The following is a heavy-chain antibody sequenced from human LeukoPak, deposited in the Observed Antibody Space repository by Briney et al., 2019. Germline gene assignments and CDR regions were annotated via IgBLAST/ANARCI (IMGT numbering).Heavy chain of an antibody. V-gene: IGHV1-69*13. D-gene: IGHD3-9*01. CDR3: ASLYYDILTGHQRNDY. Sequence: SVKVSCKASGGTFSSYAISWVRQAPGQGLEWMGGIIPIFGTANYAQKFQGRVTITADESTSTAYMELSSLRSEDTVVYYCASLYYDILTGHQRNDYWGQGTLVTVSS. CDR1: GGTFSSYA. J-gene: IGHJ4*02. CDR2: IIPIFGTA.